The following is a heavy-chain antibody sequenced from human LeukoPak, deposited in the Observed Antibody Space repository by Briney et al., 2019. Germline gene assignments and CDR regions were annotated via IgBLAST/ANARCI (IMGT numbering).Heavy chain of an antibody. CDR2: INWNGGST. J-gene: IGHJ5*02. CDR3: AKGAIHFSSSGSGWFDP. CDR1: GFTFDDYG. Sequence: TGGSLRLSCAASGFTFDDYGMSWVRQAPGKGLEWVSGINWNGGSTGYADSVKGRFTISRDNAKNSLYLQMNSLRAEDTALYYCAKGAIHFSSSGSGWFDPWGQGTLVTVSS. D-gene: IGHD5-12*01. V-gene: IGHV3-20*04.